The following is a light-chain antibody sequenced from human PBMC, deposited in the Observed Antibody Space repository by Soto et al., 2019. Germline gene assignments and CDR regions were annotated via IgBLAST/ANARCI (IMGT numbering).Light chain of an antibody. V-gene: IGKV3-20*01. CDR1: RSVNSNY. Sequence: EIVMTQSPGTLSLSPGEGATLSCRASRSVNSNYLAWYQQKPGQAPSLLTYGASSRATDVPDRFSASGSGTDFALTISRLEPEDVEVYYCQQYISSPLTFGGGTKVDIX. CDR2: GAS. J-gene: IGKJ4*01. CDR3: QQYISSPLT.